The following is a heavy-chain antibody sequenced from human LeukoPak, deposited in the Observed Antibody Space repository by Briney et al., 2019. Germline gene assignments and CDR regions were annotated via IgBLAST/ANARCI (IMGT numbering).Heavy chain of an antibody. J-gene: IGHJ6*04. V-gene: IGHV3-11*06. CDR1: GFTFSDYY. Sequence: GWLRLSCAASGFTFSDYYMSWIRQAPGKGLEWGSYISSSSSYTNYEDSVEGRFTIFRDNTKNSLFLQMNSLRAEDTAMYYCARERVNGVWIGELSYPLYYYYGMDVWGKGTTVTVSS. CDR3: ARERVNGVWIGELSYPLYYYYGMDV. D-gene: IGHD3-10*01. CDR2: ISSSSSYT.